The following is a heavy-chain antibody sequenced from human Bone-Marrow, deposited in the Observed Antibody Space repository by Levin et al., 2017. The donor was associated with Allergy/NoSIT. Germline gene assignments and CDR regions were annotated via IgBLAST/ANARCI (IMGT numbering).Heavy chain of an antibody. Sequence: GGSLRLSCAASGFTFSSYAMSWVRQAPGKGLEWVSGISGGGGSTYYADSVKGRFTITRDNSKNMLYLQMNSLRAEDTAVYYCATVGHYYYYMDVWGRGTTVTVSS. CDR1: GFTFSSYA. CDR3: ATVGHYYYYMDV. V-gene: IGHV3-23*01. CDR2: ISGGGGST. J-gene: IGHJ6*03.